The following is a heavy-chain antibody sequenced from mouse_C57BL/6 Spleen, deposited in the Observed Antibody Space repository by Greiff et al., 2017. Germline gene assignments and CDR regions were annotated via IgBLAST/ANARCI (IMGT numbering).Heavy chain of an antibody. V-gene: IGHV5-17*01. CDR3: ARRERGYAMDY. Sequence: DVKLVESGGGLVKPGGSLKLSCAASGFTFSDYGMHWVRQAPEKGLEWVAYISSGSSTIYYADTVKGRFTISRDNAKNTLFLQMTSLRSEDTAMYYCARRERGYAMDYWGQGTSVTVSS. CDR2: ISSGSSTI. CDR1: GFTFSDYG. J-gene: IGHJ4*01.